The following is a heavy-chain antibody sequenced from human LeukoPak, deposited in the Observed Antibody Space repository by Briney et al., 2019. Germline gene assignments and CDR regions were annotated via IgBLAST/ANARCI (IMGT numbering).Heavy chain of an antibody. D-gene: IGHD1-1*01. J-gene: IGHJ4*02. Sequence: GGSLRLSCAASGFTVSNTYMSWVRRAPGKGLEWVSAIYSAESTYYVDSVKGRFTISRDNSKNTLYLQMNSLRAKDTAVYYCARLHRRQMTSFDYWGQGTLITVSS. CDR2: IYSAEST. CDR3: ARLHRRQMTSFDY. V-gene: IGHV3-53*01. CDR1: GFTVSNTY.